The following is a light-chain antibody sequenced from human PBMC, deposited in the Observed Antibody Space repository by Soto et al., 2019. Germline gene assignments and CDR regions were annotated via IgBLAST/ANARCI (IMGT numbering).Light chain of an antibody. CDR3: QQNYRAPPCT. CDR1: QSISRY. CDR2: AAS. Sequence: DIQMTRSPSSLSASVGDRVTITCRGSQSISRYLNWYQHKPGKAPKLLINAASSLERGVPSRFSGGGSGTDFTLNISSLQPDDFATYYCQQNYRAPPCTFGQGTKLDI. V-gene: IGKV1-39*01. J-gene: IGKJ2*02.